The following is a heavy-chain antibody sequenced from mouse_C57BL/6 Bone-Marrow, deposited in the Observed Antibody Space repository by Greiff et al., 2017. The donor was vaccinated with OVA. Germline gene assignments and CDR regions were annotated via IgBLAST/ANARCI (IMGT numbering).Heavy chain of an antibody. J-gene: IGHJ2*01. CDR2: ISSGSSTI. CDR1: GFTFSDYG. D-gene: IGHD2-1*01. Sequence: EVQLVESGGGLVKPGGSLKLSCAASGFTFSDYGMHWVRQAPEKGLEWVAYISSGSSTIYYADTVQGRFTISRANAKNTLFLQRTSLRSEDTAMYYCAMGDGNYCDYWGQGTTLTVSS. V-gene: IGHV5-17*01. CDR3: AMGDGNYCDY.